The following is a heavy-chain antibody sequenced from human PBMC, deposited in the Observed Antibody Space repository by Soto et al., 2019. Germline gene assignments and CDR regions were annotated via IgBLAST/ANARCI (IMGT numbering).Heavy chain of an antibody. CDR1: GDTFNSYL. Sequence: QVQLVQSGAEVKRPGSSVKVSCESSGDTFNSYLISWVRQAPGQGLEWMGGIIPIIRVTHYAQRFQGRVTMSALSSTGTAYMELTNLGFEETALSYCARESLGAKGADHWGQGTLVTVSS. J-gene: IGHJ4*02. V-gene: IGHV1-69*17. D-gene: IGHD7-27*01. CDR3: ARESLGAKGADH. CDR2: IIPIIRVT.